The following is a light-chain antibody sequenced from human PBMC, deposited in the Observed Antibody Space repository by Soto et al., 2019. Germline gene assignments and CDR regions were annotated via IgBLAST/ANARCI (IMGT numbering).Light chain of an antibody. CDR1: QSVSSN. J-gene: IGKJ5*01. V-gene: IGKV3-15*01. Sequence: EIVITQSPATLSVSPGERVTLSCRASQSVSSNLAWYQQKPGQAPRLLIYGASTRATGIPARFSGSGSGTEFTLTICSLQSEDFAVYYCQQYNNWHPITFGQGTRLEIK. CDR2: GAS. CDR3: QQYNNWHPIT.